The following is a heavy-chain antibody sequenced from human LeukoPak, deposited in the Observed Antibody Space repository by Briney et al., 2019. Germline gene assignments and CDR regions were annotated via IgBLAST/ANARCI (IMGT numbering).Heavy chain of an antibody. V-gene: IGHV3-15*01. J-gene: IGHJ4*02. Sequence: GGSLRLSCAASGFTFSNAWMSWVRQAPGKGLEWVGRIKSKADGGTTDYAATVKGSFTISRDDSKDTLYLQMNSLKTEDTAVYYCTTVVGGTLDYWGQGTLVTVSS. CDR1: GFTFSNAW. D-gene: IGHD1-26*01. CDR2: IKSKADGGTT. CDR3: TTVVGGTLDY.